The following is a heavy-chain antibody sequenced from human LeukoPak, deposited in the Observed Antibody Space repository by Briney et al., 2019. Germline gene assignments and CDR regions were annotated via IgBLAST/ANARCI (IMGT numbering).Heavy chain of an antibody. D-gene: IGHD1-26*01. Sequence: GGSLKISCQGSGSTFTTYWISWVRQLPGKGLEWMGKIDPTDSYTNYSPSFQGRVTISADKSITTAYLQWSSLQASDTAMYYCATLGSISVWGQGTLVTVSS. CDR3: ATLGSISV. CDR2: IDPTDSYT. J-gene: IGHJ4*02. CDR1: GSTFTTYW. V-gene: IGHV5-10-1*01.